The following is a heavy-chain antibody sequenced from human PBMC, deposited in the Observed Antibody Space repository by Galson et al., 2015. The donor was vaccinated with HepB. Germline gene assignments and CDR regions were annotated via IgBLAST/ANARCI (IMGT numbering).Heavy chain of an antibody. D-gene: IGHD2-8*02. CDR1: GFTFSDYY. CDR2: ISSSGSTI. J-gene: IGHJ6*03. V-gene: IGHV3-11*01. CDR3: ARGYCTGGVCKREYYYYYYMDV. Sequence: SLRLSCAASGFTFSDYYMSWIRQAPGKGLEWVSYISSSGSTIYYADSVKGRFTISRDNAKNSLYLQMNSLRAEDTAVYYCARGYCTGGVCKREYYYYYYMDVWGKGTTVTVSS.